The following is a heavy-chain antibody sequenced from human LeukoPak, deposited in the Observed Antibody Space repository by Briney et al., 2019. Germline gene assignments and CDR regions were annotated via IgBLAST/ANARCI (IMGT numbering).Heavy chain of an antibody. Sequence: SETLSLTCAVSGGSISSGGYSWSWIRQPPGKGLEWIGYIYHSGSTYYNPSLKSRVTISVDTSKNQFSLKLSSVTAADTAVYYCARREMAPRPFDYWGQGTLVTVSS. J-gene: IGHJ4*02. CDR2: IYHSGST. CDR1: GGSISSGGYS. V-gene: IGHV4-30-2*01. CDR3: ARREMAPRPFDY. D-gene: IGHD5-24*01.